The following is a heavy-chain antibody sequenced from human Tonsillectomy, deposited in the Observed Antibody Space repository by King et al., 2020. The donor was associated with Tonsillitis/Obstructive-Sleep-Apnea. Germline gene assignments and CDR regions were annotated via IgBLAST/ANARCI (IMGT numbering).Heavy chain of an antibody. J-gene: IGHJ4*02. D-gene: IGHD4-17*01. Sequence: VQLQQWGAGLLKPSETLSLTCAVYGGSFSDFFWSWIRQPPGKGLDWIGEINHSGSTNYNPSLKSRVTMSVDTSKNQFSLKLSSLTAADTAVYFCARSVLYGDFGPGYWGQGTLVTVSS. V-gene: IGHV4-34*01. CDR1: GGSFSDFF. CDR3: ARSVLYGDFGPGY. CDR2: INHSGST.